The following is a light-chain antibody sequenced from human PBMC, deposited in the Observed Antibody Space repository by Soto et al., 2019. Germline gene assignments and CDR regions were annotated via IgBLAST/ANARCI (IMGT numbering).Light chain of an antibody. Sequence: QSVLTQSPSASASLGASVKLTCTLSSGHSTYAIAWHQQQPEKGPRYLMKLDSDGSHSKGDGIPDRFSGSSSGAERYLTISSLLSEDEADYYCQTWATVPDGVFGGGTKLTVL. CDR1: SGHSTYA. V-gene: IGLV4-69*01. CDR3: QTWATVPDGV. CDR2: LDSDGSH. J-gene: IGLJ3*02.